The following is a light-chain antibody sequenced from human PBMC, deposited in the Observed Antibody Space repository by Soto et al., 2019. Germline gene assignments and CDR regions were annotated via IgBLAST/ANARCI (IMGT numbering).Light chain of an antibody. CDR1: SSNIGAGYH. Sequence: QSVLTQPPSVSGAPGQRVTISCTGRSSNIGAGYHVHWYQQLPGTAPKLLISDNNNRPSGVPDRFSGSKSGTSASLAITGLQAEDEADYYCQSYDSNLSAYVFGTGTEVTVL. V-gene: IGLV1-40*01. CDR3: QSYDSNLSAYV. CDR2: DNN. J-gene: IGLJ1*01.